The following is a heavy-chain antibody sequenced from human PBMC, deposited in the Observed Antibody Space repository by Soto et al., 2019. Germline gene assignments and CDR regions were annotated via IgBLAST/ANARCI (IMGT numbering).Heavy chain of an antibody. J-gene: IGHJ6*02. CDR3: ARVQEKGWELPLHYYYYGMDV. Sequence: ASVKVSCKASGYTFTSYGISWVRQAPGQGLEWMGWISAYNGNTNYAQKLQGRVTVTTDTSTSTAYMELRSLRSDDTAVYYCARVQEKGWELPLHYYYYGMDVWGQGTTVTVSS. CDR1: GYTFTSYG. V-gene: IGHV1-18*01. CDR2: ISAYNGNT. D-gene: IGHD1-26*01.